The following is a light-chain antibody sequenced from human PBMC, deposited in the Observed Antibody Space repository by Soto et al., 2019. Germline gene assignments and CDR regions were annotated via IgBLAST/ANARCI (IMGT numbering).Light chain of an antibody. V-gene: IGLV2-23*03. CDR3: CSYEKSGTFVV. J-gene: IGLJ2*01. Sequence: QSALTQPASLSGSPGQSITIACSGISSDVGSYNLVSWYQQHPGKAPKLIIYEGTKRPSGVSNRFSGSKSGNTASLTISGLQAEDEADYHCCSYEKSGTFVVFGGGTKLTVL. CDR1: SSDVGSYNL. CDR2: EGT.